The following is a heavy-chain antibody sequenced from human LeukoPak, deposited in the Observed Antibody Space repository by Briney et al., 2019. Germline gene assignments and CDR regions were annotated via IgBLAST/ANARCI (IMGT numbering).Heavy chain of an antibody. D-gene: IGHD3-10*01. Sequence: GGSLRLSCAASGFTFSNYAMSWVRQAPGKGLEWVSTISGSGGSTYYADSVKGQFTISRDNSKNTLYLQMNSLRAEDTAVYYCAKRDPGGYFDYWGQGTLVTVSS. CDR1: GFTFSNYA. CDR2: ISGSGGST. J-gene: IGHJ4*02. CDR3: AKRDPGGYFDY. V-gene: IGHV3-23*01.